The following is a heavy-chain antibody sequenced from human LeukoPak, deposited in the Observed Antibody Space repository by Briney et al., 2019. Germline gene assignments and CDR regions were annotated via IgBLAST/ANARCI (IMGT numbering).Heavy chain of an antibody. CDR3: AKGIAVAGNSQYFDY. Sequence: GRSLRLSCAAPGFTFSSYAMSWVRQAPGKGLEWVSGISGSGDTTNYADSVKGRFTISRDKSKNAIYLQMNSLRAEDTAVYYCAKGIAVAGNSQYFDYWGQGTLVIVSS. V-gene: IGHV3-23*01. D-gene: IGHD6-19*01. J-gene: IGHJ4*02. CDR1: GFTFSSYA. CDR2: ISGSGDTT.